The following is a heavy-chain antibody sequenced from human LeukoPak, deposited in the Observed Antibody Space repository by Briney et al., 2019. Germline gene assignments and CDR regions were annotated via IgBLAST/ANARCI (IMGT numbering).Heavy chain of an antibody. V-gene: IGHV3-30*18. CDR3: AKDVERLDYFDY. CDR2: MSYEGTNR. CDR1: GFTFSSYG. J-gene: IGHJ4*02. D-gene: IGHD3-9*01. Sequence: PGGSLRLSCAASGFTFSSYGMHWVRQAPGKGLEWVAVMSYEGTNRYYADSVKGRFTISRDNSKNTLYLLMNSLRAEDTAVYYCAKDVERLDYFDYSGQGTLVTVSS.